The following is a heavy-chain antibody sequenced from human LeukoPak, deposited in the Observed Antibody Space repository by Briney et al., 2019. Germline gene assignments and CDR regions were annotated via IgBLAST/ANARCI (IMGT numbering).Heavy chain of an antibody. CDR2: ISYIGST. D-gene: IGHD4-17*01. Sequence: SETLSLTCAVSDDSFSSHYWTWIRQPPGKGLEWIGYISYIGSTNYNPSLKSRVTISIDTSKNQFSLKLTSVTAADTAVYYCARDLVTVTKGFDIWGQGTMVSVAS. J-gene: IGHJ3*02. CDR3: ARDLVTVTKGFDI. V-gene: IGHV4-59*11. CDR1: DDSFSSHY.